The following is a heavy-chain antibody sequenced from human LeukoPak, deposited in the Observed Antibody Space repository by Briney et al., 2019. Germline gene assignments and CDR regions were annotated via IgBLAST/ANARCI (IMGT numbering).Heavy chain of an antibody. CDR3: AREAISYYYYYYMDV. V-gene: IGHV4-61*02. CDR1: GDSISSSSYY. CDR2: IYTSGST. D-gene: IGHD3-9*01. Sequence: PSETLSLTCTVSGDSISSSSYYWSWIRQPAGKGLEWIGRIYTSGSTNYNPSLKSRVTISGDTSKNQFSLKLSSVTAADTAVYYCAREAISYYYYYYMDVWGKGTTVTISS. J-gene: IGHJ6*03.